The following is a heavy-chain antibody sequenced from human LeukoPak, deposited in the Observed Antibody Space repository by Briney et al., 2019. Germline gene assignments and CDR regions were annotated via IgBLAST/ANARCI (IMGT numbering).Heavy chain of an antibody. J-gene: IGHJ4*02. CDR2: IKTKTDGGTT. D-gene: IGHD5-24*01. CDR1: GFTFSDAW. CDR3: AKDLYIRPRVEGSPIDY. Sequence: MSGGSLRLSCAASGFTFSDAWMSWVRQAPGMGLEWVGRIKTKTDGGTTDYAAPVKGRFTISRDDSKNTVYLQMNSLKSEDTAVYYCAKDLYIRPRVEGSPIDYWGQGTLVTVSS. V-gene: IGHV3-15*01.